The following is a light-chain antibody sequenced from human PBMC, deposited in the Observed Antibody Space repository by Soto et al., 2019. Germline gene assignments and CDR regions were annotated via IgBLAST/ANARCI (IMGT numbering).Light chain of an antibody. V-gene: IGKV3-11*01. CDR2: DVS. J-gene: IGKJ4*01. CDR1: QSISIT. Sequence: EVVLTQSPATLTLSPGERATLSCRASQSISITLAWYQQKPGQAPRLLIYDVSNRATGIPARFIGSGSGTDFTLTISSLEPEDFAVYYCQDRSGLITFGGGTKVEIK. CDR3: QDRSGLIT.